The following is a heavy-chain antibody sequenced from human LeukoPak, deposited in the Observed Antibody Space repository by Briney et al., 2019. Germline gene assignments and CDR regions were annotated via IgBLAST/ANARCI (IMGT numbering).Heavy chain of an antibody. Sequence: GESLKISRKDSGYSFTSYWIGWVRQMPGKGLEWMGIIYPGDSDTRYSPSFQGQVTISADKSINTAYLQWSRLKASDTAIYYCARRGEAMDPFDYWGQGTLVTVSS. V-gene: IGHV5-51*01. J-gene: IGHJ4*02. CDR1: GYSFTSYW. CDR3: ARRGEAMDPFDY. D-gene: IGHD5-18*01. CDR2: IYPGDSDT.